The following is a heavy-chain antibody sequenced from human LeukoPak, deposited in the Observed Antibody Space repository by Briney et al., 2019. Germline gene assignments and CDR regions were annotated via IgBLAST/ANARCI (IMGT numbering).Heavy chain of an antibody. Sequence: SVKGRFTISRDDSRNTLYLQLSGLRAEDTAVYYCAKDLITMVRGIPMDVWGQGTTVTVPS. CDR3: AKDLITMVRGIPMDV. V-gene: IGHV3-30*02. D-gene: IGHD3-10*01. J-gene: IGHJ6*02.